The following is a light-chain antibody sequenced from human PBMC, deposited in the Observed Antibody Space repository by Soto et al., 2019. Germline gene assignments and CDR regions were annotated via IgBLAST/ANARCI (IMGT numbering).Light chain of an antibody. CDR3: YSFAGRSTWIWV. V-gene: IGLV2-23*01. Sequence: QSALTQPASVSGSPGQSITISCTGTNNDVGVYNFVSWYQQYPGKAPKLMIYEGTKRPSGVSTRFSGSKSDSAASLTISRLQAEDEADYYCYSFAGRSTWIWVFGGGTKVTVL. CDR1: NNDVGVYNF. J-gene: IGLJ3*02. CDR2: EGT.